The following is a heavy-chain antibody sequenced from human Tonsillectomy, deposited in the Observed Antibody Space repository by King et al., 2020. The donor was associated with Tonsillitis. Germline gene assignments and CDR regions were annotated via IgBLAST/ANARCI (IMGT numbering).Heavy chain of an antibody. V-gene: IGHV5-51*03. CDR3: ARLSVTAFDY. CDR1: GYSFTNYW. Sequence: QLVQSGVEVKKPGESLKISCQGSGYSFTNYWIGWVRQMTGKGLEWMGLIYPSDSDTTYSPSFQGQVTISADKSISTAYLQWSSLKASDTAMYYCARLSVTAFDYWGQGTLVTVSS. D-gene: IGHD2-21*02. J-gene: IGHJ4*02. CDR2: IYPSDSDT.